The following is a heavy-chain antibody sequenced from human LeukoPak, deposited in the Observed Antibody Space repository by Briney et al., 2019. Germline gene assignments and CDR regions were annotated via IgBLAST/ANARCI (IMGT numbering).Heavy chain of an antibody. J-gene: IGHJ3*02. CDR3: ARSTSNYYDSSGYWSDAFDI. V-gene: IGHV4-59*12. CDR2: IYYSGST. D-gene: IGHD3-22*01. CDR1: GGSISSYY. Sequence: SETLSLTCTVSGGSISSYYWSWIRQPPGKGLEWIGYIYYSGSTNYNPSLKSRVTISVDTSKNQFSLKLSSVTAADTAVYYCARSTSNYYDSSGYWSDAFDIWGQGTMVTVSS.